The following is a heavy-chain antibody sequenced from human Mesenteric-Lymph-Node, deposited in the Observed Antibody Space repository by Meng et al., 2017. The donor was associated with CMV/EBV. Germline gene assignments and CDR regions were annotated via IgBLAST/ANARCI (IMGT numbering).Heavy chain of an antibody. J-gene: IGHJ6*02. Sequence: ESLKISCAASGFVFSRYTMNWIRQPPGKGLEWIGEINHNERTNYNPSLKSRITISVDTSKNQFSLKLSSVTAADTAVYFCVRRGTYDSYYYGMDVWGQGTTVTVSS. D-gene: IGHD1-26*01. CDR1: GFVFSRYT. CDR2: INHNERT. CDR3: VRRGTYDSYYYGMDV. V-gene: IGHV4-34*01.